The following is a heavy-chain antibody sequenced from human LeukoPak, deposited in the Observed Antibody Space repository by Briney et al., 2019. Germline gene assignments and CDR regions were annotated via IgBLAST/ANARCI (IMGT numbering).Heavy chain of an antibody. CDR1: GYTFTSYG. CDR3: ARGRGLGYCSSTSCYFWYFDL. J-gene: IGHJ2*01. V-gene: IGHV1-69*13. D-gene: IGHD2-2*01. CDR2: IIPIFGTA. Sequence: SVKVSCKASGYTFTSYGISWVRQAPGQGLEWMGGIIPIFGTANYAQKFQGRVTITADESTSTAYMELSSLRSEDTAVYYCARGRGLGYCSSTSCYFWYFDLWGRGTLVTVSS.